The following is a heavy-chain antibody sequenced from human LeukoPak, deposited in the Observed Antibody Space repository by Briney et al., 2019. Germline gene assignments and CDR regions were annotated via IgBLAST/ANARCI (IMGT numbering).Heavy chain of an antibody. V-gene: IGHV3-30-3*01. D-gene: IGHD3-10*01. CDR1: GFTFSSYA. CDR2: ISYDGSNK. J-gene: IGHJ3*01. Sequence: PGGSLRLSCAASGFTFSSYAMHWVRQAPGKGLEWVAVISYDGSNKYYADSVKGRFTISRDNSKNTLYLQMNSLRAEDTAVYYCARESDYGSGSYLVWGQGTMVTVSS. CDR3: ARESDYGSGSYLV.